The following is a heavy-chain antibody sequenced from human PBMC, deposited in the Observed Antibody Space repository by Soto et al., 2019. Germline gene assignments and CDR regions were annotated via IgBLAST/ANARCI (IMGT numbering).Heavy chain of an antibody. CDR3: ARSPQTTYYYDSSGYFDP. V-gene: IGHV1-46*01. J-gene: IGHJ5*02. CDR1: GGTFTSYY. D-gene: IGHD3-22*01. Sequence: ASVKVSCKASGGTFTSYYMHWVRQAPGQGLEWMGIINPSGGSTSYAQKFQGRVTMTRDTSTSTVYMELSSLRSEDTAVYYCARSPQTTYYYDSSGYFDPWGQGTLVTSPQ. CDR2: INPSGGST.